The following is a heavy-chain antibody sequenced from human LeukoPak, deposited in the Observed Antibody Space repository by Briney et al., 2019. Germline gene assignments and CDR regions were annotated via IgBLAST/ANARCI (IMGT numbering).Heavy chain of an antibody. CDR2: ISYDGSNK. D-gene: IGHD3-22*01. CDR1: GFTFSSYA. Sequence: GRSLRLSCAASGFTFSSYAMHWVRQAPGKGLEWVAVISYDGSNKYYADSVKGRFTISRDNSKNTLYLQMNSLRAEDTAVYYCARADSDGYYDSSGYYEYWGQGTLVTVSS. J-gene: IGHJ4*02. V-gene: IGHV3-30-3*01. CDR3: ARADSDGYYDSSGYYEY.